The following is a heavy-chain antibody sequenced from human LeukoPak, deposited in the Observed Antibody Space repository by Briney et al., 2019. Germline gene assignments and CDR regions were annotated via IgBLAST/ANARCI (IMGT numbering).Heavy chain of an antibody. CDR1: GFTFSNYA. V-gene: IGHV3-23*01. CDR2: ISGSGGST. Sequence: GGSLRLSCAASGFTFSNYAMSWVRQAPGKGLEWVSVISGSGGSTYYADSVKGRFTISRDNSKNTLYLQMNSLRAEDTALYYCARFGGREVVPAAMLGYWGQGTLVTSPQ. CDR3: ARFGGREVVPAAMLGY. D-gene: IGHD2-2*01. J-gene: IGHJ4*02.